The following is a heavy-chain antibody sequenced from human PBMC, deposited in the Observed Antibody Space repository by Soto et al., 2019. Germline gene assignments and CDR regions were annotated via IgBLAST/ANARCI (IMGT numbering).Heavy chain of an antibody. D-gene: IGHD3-22*01. J-gene: IGHJ6*02. V-gene: IGHV1-69*12. CDR1: GGSLSNYG. CDR3: ARGDATKIVVTTYYAMDV. CDR2: IIPVFGTP. Sequence: QVQLVQSGAEVKKPGSSVKVSCKASGGSLSNYGISWVRQAPGQGLEWMGAIIPVFGTPNYAQKFQDRVTITADESTTTVYMEVLSLTSEDTAVYYCARGDATKIVVTTYYAMDVWGQGTTVTVSS.